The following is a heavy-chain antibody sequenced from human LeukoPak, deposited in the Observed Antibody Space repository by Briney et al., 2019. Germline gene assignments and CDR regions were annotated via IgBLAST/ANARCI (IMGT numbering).Heavy chain of an antibody. V-gene: IGHV4-34*01. CDR1: GGSFSGYY. CDR3: AREVGATSSDY. Sequence: KPSETLSLTCAVYGGSFSGYYWSWIRQPPGKGLEWIGEINHSGSTNYNPSLKSRVTISVDASKNQFSLKLSSVTAADTAVYYCAREVGATSSDYWGQGTLVTVSS. CDR2: INHSGST. J-gene: IGHJ4*02. D-gene: IGHD1-26*01.